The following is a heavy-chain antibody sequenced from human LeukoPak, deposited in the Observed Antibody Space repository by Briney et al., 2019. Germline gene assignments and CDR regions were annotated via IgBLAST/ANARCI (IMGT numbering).Heavy chain of an antibody. CDR1: GDSISSYY. CDR3: ARHSRAVGAFDI. J-gene: IGHJ3*02. Sequence: SETLSLTCTVSGDSISSYYWSWIRQPPGKGLEWIAYIYCSGSTNYNPSLKSRVTISGDTSKNQFSLKLSSVTAADTAVYYCARHSRAVGAFDIWGQGTMVTVSS. V-gene: IGHV4-59*08. D-gene: IGHD4-23*01. CDR2: IYCSGST.